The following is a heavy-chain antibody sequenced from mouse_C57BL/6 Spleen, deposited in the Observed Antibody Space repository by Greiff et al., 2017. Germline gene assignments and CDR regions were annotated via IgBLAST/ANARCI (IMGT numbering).Heavy chain of an antibody. Sequence: EVNLVESGGGLVKPGGSLKLSCAASGFTFSSYAMSWVRQTPEKRLEWVATISDGGSYTYYPDNVKGRFTISRDNAKNNLYLQMSHLTSEDTAMXYCARDRATVVADAMDYWGQGTSVTVSS. V-gene: IGHV5-4*01. J-gene: IGHJ4*01. CDR2: ISDGGSYT. CDR3: ARDRATVVADAMDY. CDR1: GFTFSSYA. D-gene: IGHD1-1*01.